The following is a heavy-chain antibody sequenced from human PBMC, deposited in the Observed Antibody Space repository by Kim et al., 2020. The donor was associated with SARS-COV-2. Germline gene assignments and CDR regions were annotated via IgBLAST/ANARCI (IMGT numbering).Heavy chain of an antibody. D-gene: IGHD3-10*01. CDR3: ANLGSMVQGASVHGFDY. J-gene: IGHJ4*02. CDR1: GGSISSSSYY. CDR2: IYYSGST. V-gene: IGHV4-39*01. Sequence: SETLSLTCTVSGGSISSSSYYWGWIRQPPGKGLEWIGSIYYSGSTYYNPSLKSRVTISVDTSKNQFSLKLSSVTAADTAVYYCANLGSMVQGASVHGFDYWGQGTLVTVSS.